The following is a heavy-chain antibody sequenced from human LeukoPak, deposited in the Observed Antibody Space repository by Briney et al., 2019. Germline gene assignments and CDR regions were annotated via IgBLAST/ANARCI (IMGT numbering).Heavy chain of an antibody. CDR2: ISGSGGST. J-gene: IGHJ4*02. Sequence: PGGSLRLSCAASGFAVSSNYMNWVRQAPGKGLEWVSAISGSGGSTYYADSVKGRFTISRDNSKNTLYLQMNSLRAEDTAVYYCAGEEGYCSSTSCYPFDYWGQGTLVTVSS. V-gene: IGHV3-23*01. D-gene: IGHD2-2*01. CDR3: AGEEGYCSSTSCYPFDY. CDR1: GFAVSSNY.